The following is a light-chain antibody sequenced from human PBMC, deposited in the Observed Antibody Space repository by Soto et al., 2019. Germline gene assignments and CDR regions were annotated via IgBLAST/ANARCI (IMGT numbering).Light chain of an antibody. CDR3: QQRNNWPPLLT. CDR2: DAS. CDR1: QSVSTY. J-gene: IGKJ4*01. V-gene: IGKV3-11*01. Sequence: EIVLTQSPATLSLSPGERATLSCRASQSVSTYLAWYQQEPGQAPRLLIYDASNRATGIPARFSGSGSGTDFTLTISSLEPEDFAVYYCQQRNNWPPLLTFXGGTKVDIK.